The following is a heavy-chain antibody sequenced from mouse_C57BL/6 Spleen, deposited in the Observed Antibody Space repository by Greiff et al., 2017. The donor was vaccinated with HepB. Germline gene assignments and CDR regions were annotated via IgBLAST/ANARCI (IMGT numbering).Heavy chain of an antibody. CDR3: ARRWLLFYAMDY. V-gene: IGHV1-55*01. Sequence: QVHVKQPGAELVKPGASVKMSCKASGYTFTSYWITWVKQRPGQGLEWIGDIYPGSGSTNYNEKFKSKATLTVDTSSSTAYMQLSSLTSEDSAVYYCARRWLLFYAMDYWGQGTSVTVSS. CDR2: IYPGSGST. CDR1: GYTFTSYW. D-gene: IGHD2-3*01. J-gene: IGHJ4*01.